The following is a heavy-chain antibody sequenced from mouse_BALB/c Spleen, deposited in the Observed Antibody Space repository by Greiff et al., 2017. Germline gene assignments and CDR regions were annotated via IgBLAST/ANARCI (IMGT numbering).Heavy chain of an antibody. CDR3: NADGITTKCAY. CDR1: GFNIKDYY. J-gene: IGHJ3*01. Sequence: VQLQQSGAELVRSGASVKLSCTASGFNIKDYYMHWVKQRPEQGLEWIGWIDPENGDTEYAPKFQGKATMTADTSSNTAYLQLSSLTSEDTAVYYCNADGITTKCAYWGQGTLVTVSA. V-gene: IGHV14-4*02. CDR2: IDPENGDT. D-gene: IGHD2-4*01.